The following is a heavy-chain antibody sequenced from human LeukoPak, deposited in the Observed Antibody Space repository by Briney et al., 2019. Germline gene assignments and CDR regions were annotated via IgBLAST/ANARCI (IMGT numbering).Heavy chain of an antibody. J-gene: IGHJ6*02. Sequence: ASVKVSCKASGYTFTGYYMHWVRQSPGQGLEWMGWINPNSGGTNYAQKFQGRVTMTRDTSISTAYMELSRLRSDDTAVYYCASAFVYYYGMDVWGQGTTVTVSS. CDR3: ASAFVYYYGMDV. CDR2: INPNSGGT. V-gene: IGHV1-2*02. CDR1: GYTFTGYY.